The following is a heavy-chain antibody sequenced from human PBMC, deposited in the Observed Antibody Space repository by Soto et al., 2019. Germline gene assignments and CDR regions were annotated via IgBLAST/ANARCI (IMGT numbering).Heavy chain of an antibody. CDR1: GGSISSSNW. J-gene: IGHJ5*02. D-gene: IGHD6-19*01. CDR2: IYHSGST. Sequence: PSETLSLTCAVSGGSISSSNWWSWVRQPPGKGLEWIGEIYHSGSTNYNPSLKSRVTISVDKSKNQFSLKLSSVTAADTAVYYCARGYSSGWYGYPDWFDPWGQGTLVTVSS. V-gene: IGHV4-4*02. CDR3: ARGYSSGWYGYPDWFDP.